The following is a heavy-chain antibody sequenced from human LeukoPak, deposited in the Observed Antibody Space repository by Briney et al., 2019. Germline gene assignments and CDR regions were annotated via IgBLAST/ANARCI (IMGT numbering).Heavy chain of an antibody. CDR2: INPNSGGS. Sequence: ASVKVSCKASGYTFTGYYMHWVRQAPGQGLEWMGWINPNSGGSNYAQKFQGRVTMTRDTSISAAYMELSRLISDDTAVYYCARYGRWGPRTYFDYWGQGTLVTVSS. V-gene: IGHV1-2*02. CDR1: GYTFTGYY. D-gene: IGHD4-23*01. J-gene: IGHJ4*02. CDR3: ARYGRWGPRTYFDY.